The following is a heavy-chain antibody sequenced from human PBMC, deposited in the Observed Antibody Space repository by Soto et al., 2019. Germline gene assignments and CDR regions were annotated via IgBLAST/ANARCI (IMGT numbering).Heavy chain of an antibody. V-gene: IGHV4-59*01. D-gene: IGHD3-16*01. Sequence: SETLSITCTFSVGSINAYYWSWIRQPPGKGLEWIAYIYYSRNTNYNPSLKSRVTISVDTSKNQLSLRLNSVTGADTAFYCCARMGDSLFVGFDYWGKGTLVTV. CDR1: VGSINAYY. CDR2: IYYSRNT. J-gene: IGHJ4*02. CDR3: ARMGDSLFVGFDY.